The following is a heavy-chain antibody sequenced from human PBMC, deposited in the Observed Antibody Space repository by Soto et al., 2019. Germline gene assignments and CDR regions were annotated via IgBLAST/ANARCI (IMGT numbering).Heavy chain of an antibody. CDR1: GFTFSSYG. J-gene: IGHJ5*02. CDR3: ARDRTMVRGDIWFDP. Sequence: GGSLRLSCAASGFTFSSYGMHWVRQAPGKGLEWVAVIWYDGSNKYYADSVKGRFTISRDNSKNTLYLQMNSLRAEDTAVYYCARDRTMVRGDIWFDPWGQGTLVTVSS. CDR2: IWYDGSNK. V-gene: IGHV3-33*01. D-gene: IGHD3-10*01.